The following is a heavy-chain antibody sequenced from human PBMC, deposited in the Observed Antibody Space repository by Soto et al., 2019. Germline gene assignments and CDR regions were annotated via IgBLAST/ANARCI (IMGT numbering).Heavy chain of an antibody. Sequence: ASVKVSCKASGYTFTGYYMHWVRQAPGQGLEWMGWINPNSGGTNYAQKFQGWVTMTRDTSISTAYMELSRLRSDGTAVYYCARGQQWLVTYYYYGMDVWGQGTTVTVSS. CDR1: GYTFTGYY. J-gene: IGHJ6*02. V-gene: IGHV1-2*04. D-gene: IGHD6-19*01. CDR2: INPNSGGT. CDR3: ARGQQWLVTYYYYGMDV.